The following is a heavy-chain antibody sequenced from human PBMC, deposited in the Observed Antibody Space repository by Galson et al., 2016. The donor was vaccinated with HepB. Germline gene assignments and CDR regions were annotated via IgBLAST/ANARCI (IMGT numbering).Heavy chain of an antibody. CDR1: GGSISSSSSY. D-gene: IGHD3-22*01. CDR2: IYYSGST. J-gene: IGHJ4*02. CDR3: ARRAATYDSSGYYYGADGDY. Sequence: SETLSLTCTVSGGSISSSSSYWGWIRQPPGKGLEWIGSIYYSGSTYYNPSLKSRVTISVDTSKNQFSLKLSSVTAADTAVYYCARRAATYDSSGYYYGADGDYWGQGTLVTVSS. V-gene: IGHV4-39*01.